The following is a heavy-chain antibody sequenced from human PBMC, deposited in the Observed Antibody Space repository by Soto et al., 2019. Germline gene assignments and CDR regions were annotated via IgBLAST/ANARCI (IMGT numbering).Heavy chain of an antibody. D-gene: IGHD3-3*01. J-gene: IGHJ4*02. Sequence: GGSLRHSWVASGFSFSNYNMNWVRQAPGKGLEWVSYITDSSDTVHYADSVRGRFTISRDNAESSLYLQMNSLRDEDTAVYFCARDFGHGYYLDYWGRGTLVTVSS. CDR2: ITDSSDTV. V-gene: IGHV3-48*02. CDR1: GFSFSNYN. CDR3: ARDFGHGYYLDY.